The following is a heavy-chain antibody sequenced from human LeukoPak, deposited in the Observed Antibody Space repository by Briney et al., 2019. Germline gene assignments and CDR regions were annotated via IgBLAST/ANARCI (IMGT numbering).Heavy chain of an antibody. CDR1: GVTLSNYA. Sequence: GSLRLSCTASGVTLSNYAMHWVRRPPGRGLEWVAVISFDGTNKYYGDSVEGRFSVSRDNSKNTLYLQMNSLRPDGTAMYYCATDYGDYEPIDYWGQGTLVTVSS. CDR2: ISFDGTNK. V-gene: IGHV3-30*04. D-gene: IGHD4-17*01. J-gene: IGHJ4*02. CDR3: ATDYGDYEPIDY.